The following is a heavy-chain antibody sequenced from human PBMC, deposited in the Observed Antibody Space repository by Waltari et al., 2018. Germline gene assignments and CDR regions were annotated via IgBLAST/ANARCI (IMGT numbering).Heavy chain of an antibody. CDR1: GYTFTGYY. J-gene: IGHJ4*02. V-gene: IGHV1-2*02. D-gene: IGHD5-12*01. Sequence: QVQLVQSGAEVKKPGASVKVSCKASGYTFTGYYMHWVRQAPGQGLEWMGWINPNSGGTNYAQKFQGRVTMTRDTSISTAYMELSRLRSDDTAVYYCARDLDVVATISRSYYFDYWGQGTLVTVSS. CDR3: ARDLDVVATISRSYYFDY. CDR2: INPNSGGT.